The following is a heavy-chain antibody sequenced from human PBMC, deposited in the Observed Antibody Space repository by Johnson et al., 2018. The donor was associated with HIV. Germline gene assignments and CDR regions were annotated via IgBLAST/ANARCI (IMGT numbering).Heavy chain of an antibody. J-gene: IGHJ3*02. D-gene: IGHD3-22*01. V-gene: IGHV3-11*04. CDR2: ISSSGGTI. Sequence: QVQLVESGGGLVKPGGSLRLSCAASRFTFSDYYMSWIRQTPGKGLAWVSYISSSGGTIYYADSVKGRFSISRDNAKNSLYLQMNSLRAEDTAVYYCAKDVGNYWPDSFDIWGQGTMVTVTS. CDR1: RFTFSDYY. CDR3: AKDVGNYWPDSFDI.